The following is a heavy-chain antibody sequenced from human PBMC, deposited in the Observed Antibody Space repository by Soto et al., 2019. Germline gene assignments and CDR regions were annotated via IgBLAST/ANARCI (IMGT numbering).Heavy chain of an antibody. J-gene: IGHJ6*02. D-gene: IGHD6-19*01. Sequence: QVQLQESGPGLVKPSETLSLTCTVSGGSISSYYWSWIRQPPGKGLEWIGYIYYSGCTNYNPSLKSRVTISVDTSKNQFSLKLSPVTAADTAVYYCARVRAVAGGPEPDYYYYGMDVWGQGTTVTVSS. CDR2: IYYSGCT. CDR3: ARVRAVAGGPEPDYYYYGMDV. V-gene: IGHV4-59*08. CDR1: GGSISSYY.